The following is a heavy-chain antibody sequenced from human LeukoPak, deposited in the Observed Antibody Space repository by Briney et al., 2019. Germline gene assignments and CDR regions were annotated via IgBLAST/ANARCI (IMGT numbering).Heavy chain of an antibody. CDR3: ANPLGIARVVDY. D-gene: IGHD7-27*01. J-gene: IGHJ4*02. CDR2: ISGSGGST. Sequence: GGSLRLSCAASGFTLSSYGMRWVRQAPGKGLEWVSAISGSGGSTYYADSVKGRFTISRDNSKNTLYPQMNSLRAEDTAVYYCANPLGIARVVDYWGQGTLVTVSS. V-gene: IGHV3-23*01. CDR1: GFTLSSYG.